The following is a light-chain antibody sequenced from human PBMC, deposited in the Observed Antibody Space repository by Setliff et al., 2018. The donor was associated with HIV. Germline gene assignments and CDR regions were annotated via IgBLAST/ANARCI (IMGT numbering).Light chain of an antibody. CDR3: CSYAGSSTFI. Sequence: QSALTQPASVSGSPGQSITISCTGTSSNVGNYNLVSWYQQHPGNAPKLIVYEVDKRPSGVSSRFSGSKSGNTASLAISGLQAEDEADYYCCSYAGSSTFIFGGGTKGTVL. J-gene: IGLJ2*01. CDR1: SSNVGNYNL. V-gene: IGLV2-23*02. CDR2: EVD.